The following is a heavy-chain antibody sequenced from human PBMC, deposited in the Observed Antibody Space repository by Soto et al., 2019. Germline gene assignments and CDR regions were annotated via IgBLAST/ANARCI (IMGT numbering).Heavy chain of an antibody. CDR2: ISSSSSYI. CDR3: ARVGGWSYYYYYGMDV. D-gene: IGHD6-19*01. V-gene: IGHV3-21*01. J-gene: IGHJ6*02. CDR1: GFTFSSYS. Sequence: GGSLRLSCAASGFTFSSYSMNWVRQAPGKGLEWVSSISSSSSYIYYADSVKGRFTISRDNSKNTLYLQMNSLRAEDTAVYYCARVGGWSYYYYYGMDVWGQGTTVTVSS.